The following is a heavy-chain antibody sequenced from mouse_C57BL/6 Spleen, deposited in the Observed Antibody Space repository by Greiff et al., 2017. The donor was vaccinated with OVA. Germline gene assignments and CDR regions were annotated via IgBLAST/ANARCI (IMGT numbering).Heavy chain of an antibody. CDR1: GFSLTSYG. D-gene: IGHD2-4*01. J-gene: IGHJ2*01. Sequence: QVQLKESGPGLVQPSQSLSITCTVSGFSLTSYGVHWVRQSPGKGLEWLGVIWSGGSTDYNAAFISRLSISKDNSKSQVFFKMNSLQADDTAIYYCARWDDYDGGDYFDYWGQGTTLTVSS. CDR3: ARWDDYDGGDYFDY. V-gene: IGHV2-2*01. CDR2: IWSGGST.